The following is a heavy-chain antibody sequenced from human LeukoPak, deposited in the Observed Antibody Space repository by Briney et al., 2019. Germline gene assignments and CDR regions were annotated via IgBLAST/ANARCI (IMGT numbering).Heavy chain of an antibody. CDR2: IRSKAYGGTT. V-gene: IGHV3-49*04. D-gene: IGHD6-13*01. Sequence: GGSLRLSCAASGFTFSSYGMSWVRQAPGKGLEWVGFIRSKAYGGTTEYAASVKGRFTISRDDSKSIAYLQMNSLKTEDTAVYYCTRSSSWYNWFDPWGQGTLVTVSS. J-gene: IGHJ5*02. CDR1: GFTFSSYG. CDR3: TRSSSWYNWFDP.